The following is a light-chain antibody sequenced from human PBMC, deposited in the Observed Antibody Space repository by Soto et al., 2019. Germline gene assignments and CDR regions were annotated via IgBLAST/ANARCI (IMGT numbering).Light chain of an antibody. CDR1: QSVSSN. Sequence: EIVMTQSPATLSVSPGERATLSCRASQSVSSNLAWYQQKPGQAPRLLIYGASTRATGIPARFSGSGSGPEFTLTISSRQSEDFAVYYCQQYNNWPPYTFGQGTKLEIK. J-gene: IGKJ2*01. V-gene: IGKV3-15*01. CDR3: QQYNNWPPYT. CDR2: GAS.